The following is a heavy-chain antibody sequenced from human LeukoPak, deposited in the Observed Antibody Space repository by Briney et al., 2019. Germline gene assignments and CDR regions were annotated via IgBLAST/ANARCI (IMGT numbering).Heavy chain of an antibody. J-gene: IGHJ4*02. CDR3: TSGLSVRRSNNTPVDY. Sequence: GGSLRLSCAASGFTFSSYGMHWVRQAPGKGLEWVAFIRYDGSNKYYADSVKGRFTISRDNSKNTLYLQMNSLRAEDTAVYYCTSGLSVRRSNNTPVDYWGQGTLVTVSS. CDR2: IRYDGSNK. V-gene: IGHV3-30*02. CDR1: GFTFSSYG. D-gene: IGHD1-1*01.